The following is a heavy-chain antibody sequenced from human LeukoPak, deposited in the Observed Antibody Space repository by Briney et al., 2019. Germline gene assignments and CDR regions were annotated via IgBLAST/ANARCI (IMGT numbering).Heavy chain of an antibody. D-gene: IGHD3-22*01. V-gene: IGHV1-69*13. CDR3: ARSARDSSGYYNDY. CDR2: IIPIFGTA. J-gene: IGHJ4*02. Sequence: ASVNVSCKASGGTFSSYAISWVRQAPGQGLEWMGGIIPIFGTANYAQKFQGRVAITADESTSTAYMELSSLRSEDTAVYYCARSARDSSGYYNDYWGQGTLVTVSS. CDR1: GGTFSSYA.